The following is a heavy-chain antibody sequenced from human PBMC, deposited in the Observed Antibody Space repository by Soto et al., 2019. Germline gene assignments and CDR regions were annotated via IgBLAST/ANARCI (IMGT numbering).Heavy chain of an antibody. CDR3: AKSWSGSHGAFDM. CDR2: ISYDGSNQ. CDR1: GFIFSTYG. J-gene: IGHJ3*02. V-gene: IGHV3-30*18. D-gene: IGHD2-8*02. Sequence: QVQLVESGGGVVQPGRSLSLSCAASGFIFSTYGMHSVRQAPGKGLEWVAVISYDGSNQYYEDSVKGRFTISRDNSKNTRYLEMNSLRVEETAVYYCAKSWSGSHGAFDMWGQGTMVTVS.